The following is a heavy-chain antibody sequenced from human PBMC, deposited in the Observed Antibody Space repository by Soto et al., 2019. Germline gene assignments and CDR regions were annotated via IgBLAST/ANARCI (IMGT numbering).Heavy chain of an antibody. V-gene: IGHV3-23*01. J-gene: IGHJ5*02. D-gene: IGHD3-10*01. CDR3: AKDRRPWFGELLYWFYP. CDR1: GFTFSSYA. Sequence: GGSLRLSCAASGFTFSSYAMSWVRQAPGKGLEWVSAISGSGGSTYYADSVKGRFTISRDNSKNTLYLQMNSLRAEDTAVYYCAKDRRPWFGELLYWFYPWGQGTLVPVSS. CDR2: ISGSGGST.